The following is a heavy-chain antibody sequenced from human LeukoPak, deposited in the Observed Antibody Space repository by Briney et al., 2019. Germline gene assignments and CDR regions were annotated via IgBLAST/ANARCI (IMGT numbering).Heavy chain of an antibody. V-gene: IGHV1-2*02. CDR2: INPNSGGT. CDR1: GYSLSDYY. CDR3: ARDQTVGFLY. D-gene: IGHD1-26*01. J-gene: IGHJ4*02. Sequence: ASVKVSCKASGYSLSDYYIHWLRQAPGQGLEWMGWINPNSGGTNYAQKFQGRVTMTRDTSISTAYMELSGLRSDDTAVYYCARDQTVGFLYWGQKPRVTVSS.